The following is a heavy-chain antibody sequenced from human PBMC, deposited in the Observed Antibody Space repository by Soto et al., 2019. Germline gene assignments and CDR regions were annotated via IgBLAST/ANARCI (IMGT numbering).Heavy chain of an antibody. D-gene: IGHD6-13*01. CDR2: ISSSSSYI. Sequence: GGSLRLSCAASGFTFSSYSMNWVRQAPGKGLEWVSSISSSSSYIYYADSVKGRFTISRDNAKNSLYLQMDSLRAEDTAVYYCARDGMEGRSWEPYYYYGMDVWGQGTTVTV. CDR1: GFTFSSYS. J-gene: IGHJ6*02. CDR3: ARDGMEGRSWEPYYYYGMDV. V-gene: IGHV3-21*01.